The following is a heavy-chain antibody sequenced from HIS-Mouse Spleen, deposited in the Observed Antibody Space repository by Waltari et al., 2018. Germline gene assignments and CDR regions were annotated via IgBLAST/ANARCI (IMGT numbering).Heavy chain of an antibody. CDR2: ISYDGSNK. J-gene: IGHJ4*02. CDR1: GFTFSSYA. V-gene: IGHV3-30-3*01. D-gene: IGHD6-6*01. Sequence: QVQLVESGGGVVQPGRSLRLSCAASGFTFSSYAMPWVRQAPGKGLEWVAVISYDGSNKYYADSVKGRFTISRDNSKNTLYLQMNSLRAEDTAVYYCARGAPGARPNYWGQGTLVTVSS. CDR3: ARGAPGARPNY.